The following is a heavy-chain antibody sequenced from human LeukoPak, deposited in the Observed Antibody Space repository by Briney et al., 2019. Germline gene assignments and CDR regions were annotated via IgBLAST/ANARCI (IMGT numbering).Heavy chain of an antibody. V-gene: IGHV1-69*04. D-gene: IGHD2-15*01. Sequence: SVKVSCKASGGTFSSYAISWVRQAPGQGLEWMGRIIPILGIANYAQKFQGRVTITADKSTSTAYMELSSLRSEDTAVYYCARAVVVVVAATRGYYYGMDVWGQGTTVTVSS. CDR1: GGTFSSYA. J-gene: IGHJ6*02. CDR2: IIPILGIA. CDR3: ARAVVVVVAATRGYYYGMDV.